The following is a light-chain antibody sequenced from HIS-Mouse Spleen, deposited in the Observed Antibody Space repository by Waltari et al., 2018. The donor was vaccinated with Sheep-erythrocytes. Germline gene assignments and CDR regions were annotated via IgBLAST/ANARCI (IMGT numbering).Light chain of an antibody. CDR2: DVS. J-gene: IGLJ2*01. CDR1: SSDVGGYNY. Sequence: QSALTQPAPVSGSPGQSITISCTGTSSDVGGYNYVSWYQQHPGNAPKLMIYDVSNRPSGVSNRFSGSKSGNTASLTISGLQAEDEADYYCSSYTSSSTVVFGGGTKLTVL. CDR3: SSYTSSSTVV. V-gene: IGLV2-14*03.